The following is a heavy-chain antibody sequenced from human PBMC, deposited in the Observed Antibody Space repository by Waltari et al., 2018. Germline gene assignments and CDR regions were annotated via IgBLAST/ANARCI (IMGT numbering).Heavy chain of an antibody. CDR1: DGSITSSRHY. Sequence: QLQLQESGPGLVKPSETLSLTCSVPDGSITSSRHYWGWIRQPPGQGLEWIGTISYAGATYSSPSLNSRVTVSRDTPKNQLSLTLGSVTASDTAVYYCATYIGASVGTAAFDVWGQGAMVTVCS. J-gene: IGHJ3*01. V-gene: IGHV4-39*01. CDR3: ATYIGASVGTAAFDV. CDR2: ISYAGAT. D-gene: IGHD5-12*01.